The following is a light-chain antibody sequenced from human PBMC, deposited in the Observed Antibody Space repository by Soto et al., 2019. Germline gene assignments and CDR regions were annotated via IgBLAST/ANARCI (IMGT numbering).Light chain of an antibody. CDR2: DVS. CDR3: SSDTSSNSVV. CDR1: SSDVGGCNW. Sequence: QSALNQPASVSGSPGQSMTISCSGTSSDVGGCNWVAWYQQHQGKAPKLMICDVSNRPSGVSNRFSGSKSGNTASLTISGLQAEDEADYYCSSDTSSNSVVFGGGTKVTV. V-gene: IGLV2-14*03. J-gene: IGLJ3*02.